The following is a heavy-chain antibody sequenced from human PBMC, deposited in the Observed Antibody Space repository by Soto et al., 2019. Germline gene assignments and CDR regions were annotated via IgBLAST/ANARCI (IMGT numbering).Heavy chain of an antibody. J-gene: IGHJ4*02. V-gene: IGHV4-39*07. CDR2: IYSLGNT. D-gene: IGHD6-13*01. CDR3: ARDLAAAAY. CDR1: GVSISSSSYY. Sequence: PSETLSLTCTVSGVSISSSSYYWGWIRQPPGQGLEWLGTIYSLGNTYYNPSLKSRVTISVDTSTSTVYMELSSLRSEDTAIYYCARDLAAAAYWGQGTLVTVSS.